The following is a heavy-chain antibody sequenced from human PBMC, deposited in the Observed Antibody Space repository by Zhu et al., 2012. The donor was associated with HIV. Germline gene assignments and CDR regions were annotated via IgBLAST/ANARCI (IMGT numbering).Heavy chain of an antibody. CDR2: VNHSGST. D-gene: IGHD3-22*01. CDR1: GTSFSDYY. J-gene: IGHJ4*02. CDR3: ARRHSSGHYEITHFDY. Sequence: QVQLHQWGTGLLKPSETLSLTCAVYGTSFSDYYWTWIRQSPGRGLEWIGEVNHSGSTNYNPSLKSRVTMSVDTSKNQFSLKLSSVTVADTAVYYCARRHSSGHYEITHFDYWAREPWSPSPQ. V-gene: IGHV4-34*01.